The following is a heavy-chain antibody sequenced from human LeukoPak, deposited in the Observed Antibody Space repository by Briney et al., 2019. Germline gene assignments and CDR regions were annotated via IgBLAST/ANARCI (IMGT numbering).Heavy chain of an antibody. Sequence: ASVKVSCEVSGYTLTELSMHWVRQAPGKGLEWMGGFDPEDGETIYAQKFQGRVTMTEDTSTDTAYMELSSLRSEDTAVYYCATVTGPRYYFDYWGQGTLVTVSS. CDR3: ATVTGPRYYFDY. V-gene: IGHV1-24*01. CDR2: FDPEDGET. CDR1: GYTLTELS. J-gene: IGHJ4*02.